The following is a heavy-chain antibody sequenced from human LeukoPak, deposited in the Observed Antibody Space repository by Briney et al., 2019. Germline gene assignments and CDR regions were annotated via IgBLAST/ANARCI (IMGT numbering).Heavy chain of an antibody. V-gene: IGHV3-21*01. D-gene: IGHD2-2*01. CDR1: GFTFSSYS. J-gene: IGHJ4*02. CDR2: ISSSSSYI. CDR3: ARDGGILVVPAAMDYFDY. Sequence: GGSLRLSCAASGFTFSSYSMNWVRQAPGKGLEWVSSISSSSSYIYYADSVKGRFTISRDNAKNSLYLQMNSLRAEDTAVYYCARDGGILVVPAAMDYFDYGAREP.